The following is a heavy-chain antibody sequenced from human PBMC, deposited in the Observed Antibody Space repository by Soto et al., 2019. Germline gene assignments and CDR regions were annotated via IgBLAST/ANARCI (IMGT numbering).Heavy chain of an antibody. Sequence: ESGGGVVQPGRSLRLSCAASGFTFSSYGMHWVRQAPGKGLEWVAVISYDGSNKYYADSVKGRFTISRDNSKNTLYLQMNSLRAEDTAVYYCVAGVVIISLDYWGQGTLVTVSS. CDR1: GFTFSSYG. CDR3: VAGVVIISLDY. CDR2: ISYDGSNK. J-gene: IGHJ4*02. D-gene: IGHD3-3*01. V-gene: IGHV3-30*03.